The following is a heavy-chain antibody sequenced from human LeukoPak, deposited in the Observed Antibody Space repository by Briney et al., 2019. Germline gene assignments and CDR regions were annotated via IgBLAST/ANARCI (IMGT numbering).Heavy chain of an antibody. CDR1: GYTFTSYG. J-gene: IGHJ1*01. V-gene: IGHV1-18*01. CDR3: ASPVVTASTEYFQH. Sequence: GASVKVSCKASGYTFTSYGISWVRQAPGQGLEWMGWISAYNGNTNYAQKLQGRVTMTTDTSTSTAYMELRSLRSDDTAVYYCASPVVTASTEYFQHWGQGTLVTVSS. CDR2: ISAYNGNT. D-gene: IGHD2-21*02.